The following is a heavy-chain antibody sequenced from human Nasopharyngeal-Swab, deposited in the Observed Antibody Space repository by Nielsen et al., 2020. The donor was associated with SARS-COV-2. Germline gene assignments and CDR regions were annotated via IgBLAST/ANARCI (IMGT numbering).Heavy chain of an antibody. V-gene: IGHV3-48*03. CDR1: GFTFSSYE. J-gene: IGHJ4*02. D-gene: IGHD3-22*01. CDR2: ISSSGSTI. CDR3: AVEHYYDSSGYFDY. Sequence: GGSLRLSCAASGFTFSSYEMNWVRQAPGKGLEWVSYISSSGSTIYYADSVKGRFTISRDNAKNSLYLQMNSLRAEDTAVYYCAVEHYYDSSGYFDYWGQGTLVTVSS.